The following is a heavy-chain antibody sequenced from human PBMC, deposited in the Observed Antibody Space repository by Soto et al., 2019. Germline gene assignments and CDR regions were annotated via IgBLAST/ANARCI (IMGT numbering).Heavy chain of an antibody. CDR1: GYSFTSYW. V-gene: IGHV5-51*01. J-gene: IGHJ6*02. CDR3: VRVTSFYYYGMDV. Sequence: PGESLKISCKGSGYSFTSYWIGWVRQMPGKGLEWMGIIYPGDSDTRYSPSFQGQVTISADKSISTAYLQWSSLKASDTAMYYCVRVTSFYYYGMDVWGQGTTVTVSS. CDR2: IYPGDSDT. D-gene: IGHD3-10*01.